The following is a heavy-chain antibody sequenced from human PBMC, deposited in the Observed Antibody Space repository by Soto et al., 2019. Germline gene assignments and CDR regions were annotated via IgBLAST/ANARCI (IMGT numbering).Heavy chain of an antibody. J-gene: IGHJ6*02. CDR3: ARVMGASSRRYYYDMDV. CDR2: IIPIFGTA. Sequence: GASVKVSCKASGGTFSSYAISWVRQAPGQGLEWMGGIIPIFGTANYAQKFQGGVTITADESTSTAYMELSSLRSEDTAVYYCARVMGASSRRYYYDMDVWGQGTTVTVSS. V-gene: IGHV1-69*13. D-gene: IGHD1-26*01. CDR1: GGTFSSYA.